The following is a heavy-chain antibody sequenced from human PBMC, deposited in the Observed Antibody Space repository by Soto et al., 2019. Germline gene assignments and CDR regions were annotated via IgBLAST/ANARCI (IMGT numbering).Heavy chain of an antibody. CDR2: MYYSGST. CDR3: ASLEVSSARYYFDY. D-gene: IGHD6-6*01. J-gene: IGHJ4*02. V-gene: IGHV4-59*08. CDR1: GVSISSYY. Sequence: SETLSLTCTVSGVSISSYYWSWTRQPPGKGLEWIGYMYYSGSTNYNPSLKSRVTISVDTSKNQFSLKLSSVTAADTAVYYCASLEVSSARYYFDYWGQGTLVTVSS.